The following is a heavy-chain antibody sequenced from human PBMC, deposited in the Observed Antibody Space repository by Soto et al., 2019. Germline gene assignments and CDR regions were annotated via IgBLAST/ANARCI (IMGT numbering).Heavy chain of an antibody. CDR2: IYYSGST. CDR1: GGSISSSSYY. V-gene: IGHV4-39*01. Sequence: SETLSVTCTVSGGSISSSSYYWGRNRQPPGKGLEWIGSIYYSGSTYYNPSLKSRVTISVDTSKNQFSLKLSSVTAADTAVYYCARLYSGYDSRDYWGQGTLVTAPQ. D-gene: IGHD5-12*01. CDR3: ARLYSGYDSRDY. J-gene: IGHJ4*02.